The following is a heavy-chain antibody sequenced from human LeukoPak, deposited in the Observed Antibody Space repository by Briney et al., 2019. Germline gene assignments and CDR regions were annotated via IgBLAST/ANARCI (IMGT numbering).Heavy chain of an antibody. V-gene: IGHV1-2*02. CDR3: ARESFSRGWYGGAFDY. CDR1: GYTFTSYG. J-gene: IGHJ4*02. CDR2: INPDSGGT. Sequence: ASVTVSCKASGYTFTSYGISWVRQAPGQGLEWMGWINPDSGGTNYAQKFQGRITMTRDTSISTASMEVSRLRSDDTAVYYCARESFSRGWYGGAFDYWGQGTLVTVSS. D-gene: IGHD6-19*01.